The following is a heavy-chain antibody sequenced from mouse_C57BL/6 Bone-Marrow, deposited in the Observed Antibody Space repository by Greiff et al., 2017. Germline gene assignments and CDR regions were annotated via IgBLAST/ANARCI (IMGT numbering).Heavy chain of an antibody. CDR1: GFTFSDYG. V-gene: IGHV5-15*01. Sequence: EVMLVESGGGLVQPGGSLKLSCAASGFTFSDYGMAWVRQAPRKGPEWVAFISNLAYSIYYADTVTGRFTISRENAKNTLYLEMSSLRSEDTAMYYCARHRGTFYWYFDVWGTGTTVTVSS. CDR3: ARHRGTFYWYFDV. CDR2: ISNLAYSI. J-gene: IGHJ1*03.